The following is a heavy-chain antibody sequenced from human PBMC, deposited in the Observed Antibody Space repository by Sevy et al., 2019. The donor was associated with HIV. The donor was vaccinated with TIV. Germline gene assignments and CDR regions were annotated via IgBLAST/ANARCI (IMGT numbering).Heavy chain of an antibody. CDR3: AKGYGLGSPPDY. J-gene: IGHJ4*02. CDR1: GFIFNSYA. CDR2: ISASGGST. V-gene: IGHV3-23*01. Sequence: GGSLRLSCAASGFIFNSYAMSWVRQAPGKGLKWVSSISASGGSTYYGDSMKGRITISRDNFKNTLYLEMNSLRAEDTAVYYCAKGYGLGSPPDYWGQGTLVTVSS. D-gene: IGHD3-10*01.